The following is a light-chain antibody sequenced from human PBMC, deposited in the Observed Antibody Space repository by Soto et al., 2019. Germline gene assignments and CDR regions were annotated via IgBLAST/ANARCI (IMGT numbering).Light chain of an antibody. CDR3: HQYNKWRLT. Sequence: ETATIHSQTIVAGATRGRGPXSCRASQSVSSNLAWYQQKPGHAGRVIIYGASERATGITDRLSGSGSGTEFTLTVSSLQSEDFTVYYCHQYNKWRLTF. CDR2: GAS. J-gene: IGKJ1*01. V-gene: IGKV3-15*01. CDR1: QSVSSN.